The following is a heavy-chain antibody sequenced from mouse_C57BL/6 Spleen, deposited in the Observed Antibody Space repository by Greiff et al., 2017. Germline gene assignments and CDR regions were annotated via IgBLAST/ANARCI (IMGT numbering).Heavy chain of an antibody. CDR1: GYTFTSYW. CDR2: IYPSDSET. D-gene: IGHD2-3*01. CDR3: AKGYDGFDY. J-gene: IGHJ2*01. Sequence: VQLQQPGAELVRPGSSVKLSRKASGYTFTSYWMDWVKQRPGQGLEWIGNIYPSDSETHYNQKFKDKATLTVDKSSSTAYMQLSSLTSEDSAVYYCAKGYDGFDYWGQGTTLTVSS. V-gene: IGHV1-61*01.